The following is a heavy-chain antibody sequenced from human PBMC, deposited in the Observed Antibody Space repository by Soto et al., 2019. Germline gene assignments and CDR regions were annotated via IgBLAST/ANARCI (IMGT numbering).Heavy chain of an antibody. CDR2: ISGGNA. Sequence: EVQLLESGGGLVQPGGSLRLSCAASGFTFSSYAMNWVRQAPGKGLEWVSAISGGNAYYADSVKGRFTISRDNSKNTLYLQLNSLRAEDTAVYYCAKALAVRGVIIPIDGGHYYYGMDVWGQGTTVTVSS. V-gene: IGHV3-23*01. CDR1: GFTFSSYA. D-gene: IGHD3-10*01. CDR3: AKALAVRGVIIPIDGGHYYYGMDV. J-gene: IGHJ6*02.